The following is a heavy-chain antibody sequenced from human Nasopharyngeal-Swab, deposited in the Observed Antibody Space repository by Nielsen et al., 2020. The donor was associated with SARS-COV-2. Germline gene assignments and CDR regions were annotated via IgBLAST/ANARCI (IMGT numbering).Heavy chain of an antibody. J-gene: IGHJ4*02. Sequence: GESLKISCAASGFTFSSYSMNWVRQAPGKGLEWVSSISSSSSYIYYADSVKGRFTISRDNAKNSLYLQMNSLRAEDTAVYYRARGSYYYDSSGYYDYWGQGTLVTVSS. V-gene: IGHV3-21*01. CDR3: ARGSYYYDSSGYYDY. D-gene: IGHD3-22*01. CDR1: GFTFSSYS. CDR2: ISSSSSYI.